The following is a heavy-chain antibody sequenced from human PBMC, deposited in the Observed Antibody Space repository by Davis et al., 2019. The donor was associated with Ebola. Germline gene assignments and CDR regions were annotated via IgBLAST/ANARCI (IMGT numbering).Heavy chain of an antibody. CDR3: ARARVGHTSYYYYGMDV. CDR2: ISAYNGNT. V-gene: IGHV1-18*01. CDR1: GYTFTSYG. D-gene: IGHD4-23*01. Sequence: AASVKVSCKASGYTFTSYGISWVRQAPGQGLEWMGWISAYNGNTNYAQKPQGRVTMTTDTSTSTAYMELRSLRSDDTAVYYCARARVGHTSYYYYGMDVWGQGTTVTVSS. J-gene: IGHJ6*02.